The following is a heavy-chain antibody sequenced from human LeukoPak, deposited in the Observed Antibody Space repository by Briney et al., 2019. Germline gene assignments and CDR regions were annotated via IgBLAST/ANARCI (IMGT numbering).Heavy chain of an antibody. V-gene: IGHV4-39*01. Sequence: KPSETLSLTCTVSGXSISSSRYYWGWIRQPPGKGLEWIGSIYYSGSTYYNPSLKSRVTISVDTSKNQFSLKLSSVTAADTAVYYCARVGTEDIVVVVAADDLYYFDYWGQGTLVTVSS. J-gene: IGHJ4*02. CDR1: GXSISSSRYY. CDR2: IYYSGST. D-gene: IGHD2-15*01. CDR3: ARVGTEDIVVVVAADDLYYFDY.